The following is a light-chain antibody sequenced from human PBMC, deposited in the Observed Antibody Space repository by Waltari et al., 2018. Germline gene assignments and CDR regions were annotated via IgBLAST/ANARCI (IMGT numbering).Light chain of an antibody. J-gene: IGKJ1*01. CDR3: QQYGSSPET. Sequence: EIVLTQSPGTLSLSPGERATLSCRASQRVSSSYLAWYQQKLGQAPRLLIYGASSRATGIPDRFSGSGSGTDFTLTISRLEPEYFAVYYCQQYGSSPETFGQGTKVEIK. V-gene: IGKV3-20*01. CDR2: GAS. CDR1: QRVSSSY.